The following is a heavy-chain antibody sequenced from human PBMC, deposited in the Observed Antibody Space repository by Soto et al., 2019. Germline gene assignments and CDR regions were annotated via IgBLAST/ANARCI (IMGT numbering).Heavy chain of an antibody. J-gene: IGHJ4*02. D-gene: IGHD3-10*01. CDR3: YAARRYYYGSGSYLDY. Sequence: GGSLRLSCAASGFTFSSYAMSWVRQAPGKGLEWVSVISGSGDSTYYADSVKGRFTISRDNSKNTLYLQMNSLRAEDTAVYYCYAARRYYYGSGSYLDYWGQGTLVTVSS. CDR1: GFTFSSYA. V-gene: IGHV3-23*01. CDR2: ISGSGDST.